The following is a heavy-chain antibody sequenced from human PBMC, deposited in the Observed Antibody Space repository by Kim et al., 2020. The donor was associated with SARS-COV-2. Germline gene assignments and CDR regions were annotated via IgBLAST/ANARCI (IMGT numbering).Heavy chain of an antibody. J-gene: IGHJ6*02. CDR1: GGSISSSSYY. CDR3: ARLGDDSSGYWSGRQYYYYYGMDV. Sequence: SETLSLTCTVSGGSISSSSYYWGWIRQPPGKGLEWIGSIYYSGSTYYNPSLKSRVTISVDTSKNQFSLKLSSVTAADTAVYYCARLGDDSSGYWSGRQYYYYYGMDVWGQGTTVTVSS. V-gene: IGHV4-39*01. CDR2: IYYSGST. D-gene: IGHD3-22*01.